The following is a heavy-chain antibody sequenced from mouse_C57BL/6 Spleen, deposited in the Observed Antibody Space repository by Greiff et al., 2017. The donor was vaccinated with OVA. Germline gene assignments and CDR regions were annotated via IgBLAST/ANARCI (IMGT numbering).Heavy chain of an antibody. V-gene: IGHV1-81*01. CDR2: IYPRSGNT. Sequence: QVQLQQSGAELARPGASVKLSCKASGYTFTSYGISWVKQRTGQGLEWIGEIYPRSGNTYYNEKFKGKATLTADKSSSTAYMELRSLTSEDSAVYFCARPPYSNSLAWFAYWGQGTLVTVSA. J-gene: IGHJ3*01. D-gene: IGHD2-5*01. CDR1: GYTFTSYG. CDR3: ARPPYSNSLAWFAY.